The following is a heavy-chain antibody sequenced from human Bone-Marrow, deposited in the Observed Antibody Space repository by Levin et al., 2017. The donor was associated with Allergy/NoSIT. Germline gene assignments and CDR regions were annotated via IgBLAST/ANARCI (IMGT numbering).Heavy chain of an antibody. CDR2: TSGSGRTI. V-gene: IGHV3-11*01. CDR3: AREVAYTSSSFDY. J-gene: IGHJ4*02. D-gene: IGHD6-6*01. CDR1: GFSLGDYY. Sequence: PGGSLRLSCAASGFSLGDYYMIWIRQAPGKGLEWVSYTSGSGRTIYYADSVKGRFTISRDNAKNSLYLQMTSLRAEDTAVYYCAREVAYTSSSFDYWGQGTLVTVSS.